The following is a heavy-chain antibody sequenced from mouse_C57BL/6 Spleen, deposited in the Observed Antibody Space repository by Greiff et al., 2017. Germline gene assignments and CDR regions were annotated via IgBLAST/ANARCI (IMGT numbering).Heavy chain of an antibody. D-gene: IGHD2-3*01. CDR3: ARDDGSYFDY. V-gene: IGHV3-6*01. CDR2: ISYDGSN. J-gene: IGHJ2*01. CDR1: GYSITSGYY. Sequence: VQLQQSGPGLVKPSQSLSLTCSVTGYSITSGYYWNWIRQFPGNKLEWMGYISYDGSNNYNPSLKNRISITRDTSKNQFFLKLNSVTTEDTATYYCARDDGSYFDYWGQGTTLTVSS.